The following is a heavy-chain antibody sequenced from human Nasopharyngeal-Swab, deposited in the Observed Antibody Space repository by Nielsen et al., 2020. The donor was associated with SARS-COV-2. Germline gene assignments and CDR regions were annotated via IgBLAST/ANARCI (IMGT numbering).Heavy chain of an antibody. D-gene: IGHD1-26*01. CDR2: INHSGST. CDR3: ARGLSGRGTATILGLGPYYYYYYMDV. Sequence: WIRQPPGKGPEWIAEINHSGSTNYNPSLKSRVTLSVDTSMNQVSLEVSSVTAADTAVYYCARGLSGRGTATILGLGPYYYYYYMDVWGKGTTVTVSS. J-gene: IGHJ6*03. V-gene: IGHV4-34*01.